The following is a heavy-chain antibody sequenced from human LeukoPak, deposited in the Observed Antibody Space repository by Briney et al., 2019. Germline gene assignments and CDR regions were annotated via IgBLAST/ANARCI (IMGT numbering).Heavy chain of an antibody. J-gene: IGHJ4*02. CDR3: ARANPRIAAAGTVSGFDY. CDR2: INSDGSST. Sequence: GGSLRLSCAASGFTFSSYWMHWVRQAPGKGLVWVSRINSDGSSTSYADSVKGRFTISRDNAKNTLYLQMNSLRAEDTAVYYCARANPRIAAAGTVSGFDYWGQGTLVTVSS. D-gene: IGHD6-13*01. V-gene: IGHV3-74*01. CDR1: GFTFSSYW.